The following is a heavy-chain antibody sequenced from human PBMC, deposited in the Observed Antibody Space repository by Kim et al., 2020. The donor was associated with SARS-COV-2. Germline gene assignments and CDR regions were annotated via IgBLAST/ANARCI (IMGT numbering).Heavy chain of an antibody. V-gene: IGHV4-4*02. D-gene: IGHD4-17*01. CDR3: VRDDYGDRAFDY. J-gene: IGHJ4*02. Sequence: NDNPSLKRRVTISVDKSKNQFSLKLSSVTAADTAVYYCVRDDYGDRAFDYWGQGTLVTVSS.